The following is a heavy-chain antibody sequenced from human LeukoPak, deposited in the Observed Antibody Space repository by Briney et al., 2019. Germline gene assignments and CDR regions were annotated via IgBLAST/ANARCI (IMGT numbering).Heavy chain of an antibody. CDR1: GYSFSNFW. D-gene: IGHD1-26*01. V-gene: IGHV5-51*01. Sequence: GESLKISCKGSGYSFSNFWIGWVRQMPGKGLEWMGIIYPGDSDTRYNPSFQGQVTISADKSISTAYLQWTSLKASDTAMYYRARHFGLDSGSLEFSFDPWGQGTLVTVSS. CDR3: ARHFGLDSGSLEFSFDP. CDR2: IYPGDSDT. J-gene: IGHJ5*02.